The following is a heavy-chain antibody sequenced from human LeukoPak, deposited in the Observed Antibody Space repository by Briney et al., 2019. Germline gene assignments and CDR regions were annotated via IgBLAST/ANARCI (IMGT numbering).Heavy chain of an antibody. CDR2: ISGSGGST. CDR1: GFTFTSYA. J-gene: IGHJ5*02. D-gene: IGHD3-10*01. Sequence: GGSLRLSCGASGFTFTSYAMSWVRQAPGKGLEWVSAISGSGGSTYYADSVKGRFTISRDNSKNTLYLQMNSLRAEDTAVYYCAKDKFGGKNWFDPWGQGTLVTVSS. V-gene: IGHV3-23*01. CDR3: AKDKFGGKNWFDP.